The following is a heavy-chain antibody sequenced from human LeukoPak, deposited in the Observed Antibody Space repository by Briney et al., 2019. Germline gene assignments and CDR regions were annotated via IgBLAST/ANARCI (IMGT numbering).Heavy chain of an antibody. CDR2: ISSSSSYI. CDR3: AREPRGYCSGGSCYPAFDY. CDR1: GFTLSSYS. D-gene: IGHD2-15*01. V-gene: IGHV3-21*01. J-gene: IGHJ4*02. Sequence: GGSLRLSCAASGFTLSSYSMNWVRQAPGKGLEWVSSISSSSSYIYYADSVKGRFTISRDNAKNSLYLQMNSLRAEDTAVYYCAREPRGYCSGGSCYPAFDYWGQGTLVTVSS.